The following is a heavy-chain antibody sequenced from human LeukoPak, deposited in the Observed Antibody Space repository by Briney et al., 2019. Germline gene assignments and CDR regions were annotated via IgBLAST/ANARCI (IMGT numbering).Heavy chain of an antibody. D-gene: IGHD3-22*01. CDR2: IYYSGST. CDR3: ARGEQYYYDSSGYSYYFDY. V-gene: IGHV4-30-4*01. CDR1: GGSISSGDYY. Sequence: SETLSLTCTVSGGSISSGDYYWSWTRQPPGKGLEWIGYIYYSGSTYYNPSLKSRVTISVDTSKNQFSLKLSSVTAADAAVYYCARGEQYYYDSSGYSYYFDYWGQGTLVTVSS. J-gene: IGHJ4*02.